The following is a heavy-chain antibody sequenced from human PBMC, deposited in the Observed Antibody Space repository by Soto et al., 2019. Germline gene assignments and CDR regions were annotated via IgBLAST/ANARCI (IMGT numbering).Heavy chain of an antibody. Sequence: TLSLTRTVSGGPMISYYWSWILQPPGKGLEWIGYIYYSGSTNYNPSLKSRVTLSVDTSKNQFSLKLSSVTAADTAVYYCARDGYIAAAGTEDYFDDWGQGTLVTVSS. CDR3: ARDGYIAAAGTEDYFDD. V-gene: IGHV4-59*01. CDR1: GGPMISYY. CDR2: IYYSGST. J-gene: IGHJ4*02. D-gene: IGHD6-13*01.